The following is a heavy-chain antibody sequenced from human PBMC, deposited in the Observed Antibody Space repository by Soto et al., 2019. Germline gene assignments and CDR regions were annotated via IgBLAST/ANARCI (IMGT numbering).Heavy chain of an antibody. D-gene: IGHD3-10*01. CDR3: ASFSSGSYYSFDY. Sequence: QVQLQESGPGLVKPSETLSLTCTVSGGSISSYYWSWIRQPPGKGLEWIGYIYYSGSTNYNPSLQSRVTISVDTSKNQFSLKPSSVTAADTAVYYCASFSSGSYYSFDYWGQGTLVTVSS. CDR1: GGSISSYY. V-gene: IGHV4-59*08. J-gene: IGHJ4*02. CDR2: IYYSGST.